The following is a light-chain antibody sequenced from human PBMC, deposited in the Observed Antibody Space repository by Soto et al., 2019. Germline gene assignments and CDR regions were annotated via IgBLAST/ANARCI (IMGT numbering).Light chain of an antibody. Sequence: DIVLTQSPRTLSLSPGERATLSSRTSQSVSSSYLAWYQQKPGQAPRLLMYAASSRATGIPDRFSGSGSGTDFTLTISRLEPEDFAVYYCQQYGSSTQTFGQGTKVDIK. J-gene: IGKJ1*01. CDR2: AAS. CDR1: QSVSSSY. V-gene: IGKV3-20*01. CDR3: QQYGSSTQT.